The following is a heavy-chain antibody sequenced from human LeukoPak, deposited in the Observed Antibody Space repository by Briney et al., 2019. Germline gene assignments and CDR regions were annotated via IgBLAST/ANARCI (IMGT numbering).Heavy chain of an antibody. CDR2: INYSGST. J-gene: IGHJ4*02. Sequence: SETLSLTCSVSGDSISIYYWSWIRQPPGKGLQWIGYINYSGSTNYNPSLKSRVTVSVDTSKNQFSLELSSVTAADTAVYYCARGGTRLYTSGSLDYWGQGILVTVPS. CDR3: ARGGTRLYTSGSLDY. CDR1: GDSISIYY. D-gene: IGHD6-25*01. V-gene: IGHV4-59*01.